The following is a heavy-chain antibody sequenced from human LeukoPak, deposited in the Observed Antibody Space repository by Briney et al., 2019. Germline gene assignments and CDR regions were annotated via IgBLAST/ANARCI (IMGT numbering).Heavy chain of an antibody. J-gene: IGHJ4*02. D-gene: IGHD2-21*01. V-gene: IGHV4-38-2*01. CDR2: IYHSGNT. CDR3: ARGDIPDF. CDR1: GYSISSGYY. Sequence: PSETLSLTCGVSGYSISSGYYWGWIRQSPGKGLEWIGSIYHSGNTYYNLSLKSRVTISVDTSKNQLSLKLSSVTAADTAVYYCARGDIPDFWGQGTLVTVSS.